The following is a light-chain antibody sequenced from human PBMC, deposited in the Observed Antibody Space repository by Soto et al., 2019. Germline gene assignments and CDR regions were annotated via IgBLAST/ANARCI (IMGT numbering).Light chain of an antibody. Sequence: QSALTQPPSASGSPGQSVTISCTGTSSDVGGYKYVSWYQQHPGQAPKLVIYEVSQRPSGVPDRFSGSKSGNTASLTVSGLQAEDEADYYCCSYVGSSNLIFGGGTKLTVL. J-gene: IGLJ2*01. CDR2: EVS. CDR1: SSDVGGYKY. CDR3: CSYVGSSNLI. V-gene: IGLV2-8*01.